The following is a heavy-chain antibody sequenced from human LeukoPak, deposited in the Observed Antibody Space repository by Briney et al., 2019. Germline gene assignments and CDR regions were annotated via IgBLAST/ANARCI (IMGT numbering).Heavy chain of an antibody. D-gene: IGHD4-23*01. V-gene: IGHV3-33*01. CDR2: IWYDGSNK. CDR1: GFTFSSYG. J-gene: IGHJ4*02. CDR3: ARVGLSRYDGNSYYFDY. Sequence: GGSLRLSCAASGFTFSSYGMHWVRQAPGKGLEWVAVIWYDGSNKYYADSVKGRFTISRDNSKNTLYLQMNSLRAEDTAVYYCARVGLSRYDGNSYYFDYWGQGTLVTVSS.